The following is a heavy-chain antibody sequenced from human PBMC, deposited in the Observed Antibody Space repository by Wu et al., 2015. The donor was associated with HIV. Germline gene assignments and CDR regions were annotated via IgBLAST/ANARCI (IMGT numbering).Heavy chain of an antibody. D-gene: IGHD6-19*01. V-gene: IGHV1-18*01. J-gene: IGHJ6*02. Sequence: QVQLVQSGPEVKKPGASVKVSCKASGYIFANSGINWVRQAPGQGLEWMGRISVYNGHTNYAQKFQGRVTMTTDTSTSTAYMELRSLRSDDTAVYYCARDGRLVRNYYYYGMDVWGQGTTVTVSS. CDR3: ARDGRLVRNYYYYGMDV. CDR1: GYIFANSG. CDR2: ISVYNGHT.